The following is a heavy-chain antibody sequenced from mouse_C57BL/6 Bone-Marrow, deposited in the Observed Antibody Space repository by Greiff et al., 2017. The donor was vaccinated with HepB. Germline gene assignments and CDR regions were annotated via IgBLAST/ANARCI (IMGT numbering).Heavy chain of an antibody. Sequence: EVQLQESGPGLVKPSQSLSLTCSVTGYSITSGYFWNWIRQFPGNKLEWMGYISYDGSNNYNPSFKNRISITRDTSKNQFFLKLNSLTTEDAAKYCCARDYYGSSSPWFASWGQGTLVTVSA. V-gene: IGHV3-6*01. CDR2: ISYDGSN. J-gene: IGHJ3*01. CDR1: GYSITSGYF. CDR3: ARDYYGSSSPWFAS. D-gene: IGHD1-1*01.